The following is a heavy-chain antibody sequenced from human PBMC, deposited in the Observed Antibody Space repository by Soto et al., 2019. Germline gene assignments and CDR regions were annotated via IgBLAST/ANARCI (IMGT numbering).Heavy chain of an antibody. CDR2: IYNNGNT. CDR1: GGSIKSSSYY. CDR3: ARQLGLSYYDSSGYYSYFDY. J-gene: IGHJ4*02. Sequence: SETLSLTCTVSGGSIKSSSYYWGWIRQPPGKGLEWIGSIYNNGNTYYNPSLKSRVTISVDTSKNRFSLKLSSVTAADTAVFYCARQLGLSYYDSSGYYSYFDYWGQGALVTVYS. V-gene: IGHV4-39*01. D-gene: IGHD3-22*01.